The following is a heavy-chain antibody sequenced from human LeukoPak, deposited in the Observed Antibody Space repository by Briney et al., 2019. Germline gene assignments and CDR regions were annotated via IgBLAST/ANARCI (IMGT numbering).Heavy chain of an antibody. D-gene: IGHD5-18*01. CDR3: ARGPGGFSYGSFDY. CDR2: IYSGGGT. J-gene: IGHJ4*02. CDR1: GLSFSNYA. Sequence: PGGSLRLSCAASGLSFSNYAMTWVRQAPGKGLEWVSVIYSGGGTFYADSVKGRFTISRHNSKNTLYLQMNSLRTEDTAVYFCARGPGGFSYGSFDYWGQGTLVTVSS. V-gene: IGHV3-53*04.